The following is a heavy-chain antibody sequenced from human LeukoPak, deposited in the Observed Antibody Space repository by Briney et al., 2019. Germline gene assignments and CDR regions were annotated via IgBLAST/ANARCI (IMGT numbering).Heavy chain of an antibody. D-gene: IGHD5-12*01. Sequence: SETLSLTCTVSGESISTYYWSWIRQPPGKGLEGIGYIYYRVTSDYNPSLKSRVTMSVDMSTRQISLKLSSVTAADTAVYYCARGDSRYEPLDYWGQGTLVTVSS. J-gene: IGHJ4*02. CDR1: GESISTYY. CDR3: ARGDSRYEPLDY. CDR2: IYYRVTS. V-gene: IGHV4-59*01.